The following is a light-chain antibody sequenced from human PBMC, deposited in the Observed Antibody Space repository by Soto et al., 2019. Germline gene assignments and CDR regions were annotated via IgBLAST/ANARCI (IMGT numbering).Light chain of an antibody. V-gene: IGLV2-23*01. CDR1: SSDVGSYNL. J-gene: IGLJ1*01. CDR2: EGS. CDR3: CSYAGSSTVIV. Sequence: QSVLTQPASVSGSPGQSITISCTGTSSDVGSYNLVSWYQQHPGKAPKLMIYEGSKRPSGVSNRFSGSKSGNTASLTISGLQAEDEADYYCCSYAGSSTVIVFGTGTKVTVL.